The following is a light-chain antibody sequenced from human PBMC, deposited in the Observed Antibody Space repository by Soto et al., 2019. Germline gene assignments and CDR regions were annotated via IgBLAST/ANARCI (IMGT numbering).Light chain of an antibody. Sequence: EIVLTQSPGTLSLSPGERATLSCGASQSVTSNYLAWYQQKPGQAPRLLIYGASNRATGIPDRFSGSGSGTEFTLTISSLQSEDFAVYYCQQYNNWPPWTFGQGTKVDI. J-gene: IGKJ1*01. CDR3: QQYNNWPPWT. V-gene: IGKV3D-15*01. CDR2: GAS. CDR1: QSVTSN.